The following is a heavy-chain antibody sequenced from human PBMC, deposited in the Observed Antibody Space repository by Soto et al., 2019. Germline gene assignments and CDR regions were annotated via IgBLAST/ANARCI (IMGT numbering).Heavy chain of an antibody. CDR3: AREISGWYGESFHP. Sequence: DVQLLESGGGLVQPGGSLRLSCAASGFTFSSYAMSWVRQAPGQGLEWVAKIGGRDGSTDYADAVKGRFTISRDNTKNTLNLQMSSLKAEATAVYYGAREISGWYGESFHPWGQGPLVTVS. V-gene: IGHV3-23*01. CDR2: IGGRDGST. D-gene: IGHD6-19*01. J-gene: IGHJ1*01. CDR1: GFTFSSYA.